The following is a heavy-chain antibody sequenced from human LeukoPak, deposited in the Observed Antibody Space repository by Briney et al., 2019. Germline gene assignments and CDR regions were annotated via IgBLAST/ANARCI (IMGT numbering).Heavy chain of an antibody. CDR3: ARNPSLGVVAAYGPVAYMDI. CDR1: GGSISATSYY. D-gene: IGHD2-15*01. Sequence: SETLSLTYTVYGGSISATSYYWAWLRQTPGKVLEWIGSIYYSGGTHYNPSLESRVTISVDTSKKQFSLKLTSVTASDTATYYCARNPSLGVVAAYGPVAYMDIWAKGQRSPSP. V-gene: IGHV4-39*01. J-gene: IGHJ6*03. CDR2: IYYSGGT.